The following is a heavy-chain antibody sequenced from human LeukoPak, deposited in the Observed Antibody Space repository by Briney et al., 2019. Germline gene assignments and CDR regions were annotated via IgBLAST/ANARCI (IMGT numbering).Heavy chain of an antibody. CDR1: RFILRHYA. D-gene: IGHD2-21*02. CDR2: ISGGSGDNT. J-gene: IGHJ4*02. V-gene: IGHV3-23*01. Sequence: PGGVLGLSCSGSRFILRHYAMNLVRQAPGKGVGWGLVISGGSGDNTYYADSVKGRFSISRDNSKNTLYLQMNSLRAEDTAVYYCARGGMMVTRHLDYWGQGTLVTVSS. CDR3: ARGGMMVTRHLDY.